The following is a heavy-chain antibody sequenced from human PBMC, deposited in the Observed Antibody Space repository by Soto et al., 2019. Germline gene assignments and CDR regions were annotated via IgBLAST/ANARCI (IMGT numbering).Heavy chain of an antibody. D-gene: IGHD6-13*01. J-gene: IGHJ4*02. CDR1: GGSISSYY. V-gene: IGHV4-59*01. CDR2: IYYSGST. Sequence: SETLSLTCTVSGGSISSYYWSWIRQPPGKGLEWIGYIYYSGSTNYNPSLKSRVTISVDTSKNRFSLKLSSVTAAGTAVYYCATIAAAGYYFDYWGQGTLVTVSS. CDR3: ATIAAAGYYFDY.